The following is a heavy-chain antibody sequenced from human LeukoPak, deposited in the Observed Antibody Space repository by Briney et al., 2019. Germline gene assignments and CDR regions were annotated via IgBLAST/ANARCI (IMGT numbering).Heavy chain of an antibody. CDR1: GYSISSAYY. CDR2: IYHSGST. V-gene: IGHV4-38-2*02. CDR3: ARDLSGILRNWFDP. Sequence: KPSETLSLTCAVSGYSISSAYYWGRIRQPPGKGLEWIGSIYHSGSTYYNPSLKSRVTISVDTSKNQFSLKLSSVTAADTAVYYCARDLSGILRNWFDPWGQGTLVTVSS. J-gene: IGHJ5*02. D-gene: IGHD1-14*01.